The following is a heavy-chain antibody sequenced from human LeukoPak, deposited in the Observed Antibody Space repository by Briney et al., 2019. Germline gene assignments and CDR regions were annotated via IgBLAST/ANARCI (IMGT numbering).Heavy chain of an antibody. D-gene: IGHD3-16*01. CDR2: INPSGGST. CDR1: EYTFTNYY. CDR3: ASIMGLYGWFDP. V-gene: IGHV1-46*01. J-gene: IGHJ5*02. Sequence: GASVKVSCKASEYTFTNYYIHWVRQAPGQGLEWMGVINPSGGSTSYAQKFQGRVTMTRDTSTSTVYMELSSLRSEDTAVYYCASIMGLYGWFDPWGQGTLVTVSS.